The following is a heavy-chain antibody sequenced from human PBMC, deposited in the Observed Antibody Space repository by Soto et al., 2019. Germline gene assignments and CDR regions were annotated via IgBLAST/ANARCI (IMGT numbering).Heavy chain of an antibody. CDR2: INHSGST. Sequence: SETLSLTCAVYGGSFSGYDWSWIRQPPGKGLEWIGEINHSGSTNYNPSLKSRVTISVDTSKNQFSLKLSSVTAADTAVYYCARGRSAVAGIGGYYYYYYGMDVWGQGTTVTVSS. J-gene: IGHJ6*02. CDR3: ARGRSAVAGIGGYYYYYYGMDV. D-gene: IGHD6-19*01. CDR1: GGSFSGYD. V-gene: IGHV4-34*01.